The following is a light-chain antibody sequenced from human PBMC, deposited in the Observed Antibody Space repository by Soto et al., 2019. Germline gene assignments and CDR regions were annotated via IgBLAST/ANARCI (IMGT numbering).Light chain of an antibody. CDR1: SSDVGGYKY. V-gene: IGLV2-14*01. J-gene: IGLJ2*01. CDR3: SSYTCSSTYVV. Sequence: QSALTQPASVSGSPGQSITISCTGTSSDVGGYKYVSWYQQHPGKAPKLLIYDVSNRPSGVSNRFSGSKSGNTASLTISGLQAEDEADYYCSSYTCSSTYVVFGGGTKLTVL. CDR2: DVS.